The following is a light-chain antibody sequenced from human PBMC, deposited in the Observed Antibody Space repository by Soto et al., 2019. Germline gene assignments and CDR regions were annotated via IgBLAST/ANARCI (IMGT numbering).Light chain of an antibody. V-gene: IGLV2-11*01. CDR3: CSYAGSYTWV. CDR2: DVS. J-gene: IGLJ2*01. CDR1: SSDIGGYNY. Sequence: QSALTQPRSVSGSPGQSVTISCTGTSSDIGGYNYVSWYQQHPGKVPKLMIYDVSKRPSGVPDRVSGSKSGNTASLTISGLQPEGEADYYCCSYAGSYTWVFGGGTKVTVL.